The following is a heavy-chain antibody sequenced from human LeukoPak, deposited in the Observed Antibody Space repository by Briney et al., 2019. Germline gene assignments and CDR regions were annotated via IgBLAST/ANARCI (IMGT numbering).Heavy chain of an antibody. CDR3: ARRGAIAAAADDAFDI. CDR1: GFTFSSYW. CDR2: INTDGSST. V-gene: IGHV3-74*01. D-gene: IGHD6-13*01. J-gene: IGHJ3*02. Sequence: GGSLRLSCAASGFTFSSYWMHWVRQAPGKGLVWVSRINTDGSSTSYADSVKGRFTISRDNAKNTLYLQMNSLRAEDTAVYYCARRGAIAAAADDAFDIWGQGTMVTVSS.